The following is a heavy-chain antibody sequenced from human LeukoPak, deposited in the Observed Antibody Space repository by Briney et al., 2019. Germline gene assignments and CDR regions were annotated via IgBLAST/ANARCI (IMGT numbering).Heavy chain of an antibody. D-gene: IGHD4-17*01. CDR3: ARGPTVTFNYHYGMDV. CDR1: GFTFSDHY. J-gene: IGHJ6*02. CDR2: TRTKAKDYTT. Sequence: GGSLRLSCAPSGFTFSDHYMDWVRQAPGKGLEWAARTRTKAKDYTTEYAASVKGRFPVSRDESMHSLYLQMNSLKSEDTAVYYCARGPTVTFNYHYGMDVWGQGTTVTVSS. V-gene: IGHV3-72*01.